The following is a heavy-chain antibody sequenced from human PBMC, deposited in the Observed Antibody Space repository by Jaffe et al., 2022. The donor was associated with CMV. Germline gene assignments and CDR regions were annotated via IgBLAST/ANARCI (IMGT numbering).Heavy chain of an antibody. V-gene: IGHV3-23*01. Sequence: EVQLLESGGGLVQPGGSLRLSCAASGFTFSSYAMSWVRQAPGKGLEWVSAISGSGGSTYYADSVKGRFTISRDNSKNTLYLQMNSLRAEDTAVYYCAKDGRYSYGYEPPEYLRHYYGMDVWGQGTTVTVSS. J-gene: IGHJ6*02. CDR2: ISGSGGST. CDR1: GFTFSSYA. CDR3: AKDGRYSYGYEPPEYLRHYYGMDV. D-gene: IGHD5-18*01.